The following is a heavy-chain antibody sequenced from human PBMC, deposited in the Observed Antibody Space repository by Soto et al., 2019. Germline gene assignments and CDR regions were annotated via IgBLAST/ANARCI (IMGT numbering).Heavy chain of an antibody. CDR1: GFTFSSYW. CDR2: INSDGSST. CDR3: AREDSSSWLNWFDP. Sequence: PGGSLRLSCAASGFTFSSYWMHWVRQAPGKGLVWVSRINSDGSSTSYADSVKGRFTISRDNAKNTLYLQMNSLRAEDTAVYYCAREDSSSWLNWFDPWGQGTLVTVSS. J-gene: IGHJ5*02. D-gene: IGHD6-13*01. V-gene: IGHV3-74*01.